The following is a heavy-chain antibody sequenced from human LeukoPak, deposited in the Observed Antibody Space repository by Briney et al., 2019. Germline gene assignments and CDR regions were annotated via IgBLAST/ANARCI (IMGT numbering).Heavy chain of an antibody. V-gene: IGHV3-30*04. CDR3: ARDRGEGRNKYYFDY. J-gene: IGHJ4*02. Sequence: GGSLRLSCAASGFTFSSYVMHWVRQAPGKGLEWVAIISYDGSNEYYADSVKGRFTISRDNSKNTLYLQMNSLRAADTAVYYCARDRGEGRNKYYFDYWGQGTLVTVSS. CDR1: GFTFSSYV. CDR2: ISYDGSNE. D-gene: IGHD1/OR15-1a*01.